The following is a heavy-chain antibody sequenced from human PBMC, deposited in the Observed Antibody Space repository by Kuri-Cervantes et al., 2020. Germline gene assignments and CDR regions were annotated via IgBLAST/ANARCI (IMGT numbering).Heavy chain of an antibody. CDR2: ISSSSSTI. CDR3: ARLSYSGYVDY. J-gene: IGHJ4*02. Sequence: GESLKISCVASGFTFSSYWMTWVRQAPGKGLEWVPYISSSSSTIYYADSVKGRFTISRDNAKNSLYLQMNSLRAEDTAVYYCARLSYSGYVDYWGQGTLVTVSS. D-gene: IGHD1-26*01. V-gene: IGHV3-48*01. CDR1: GFTFSSYW.